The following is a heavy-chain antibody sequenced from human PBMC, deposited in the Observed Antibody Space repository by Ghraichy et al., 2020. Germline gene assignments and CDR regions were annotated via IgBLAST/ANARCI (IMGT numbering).Heavy chain of an antibody. J-gene: IGHJ5*02. CDR3: ARVPCCPSGFSDGSGCYWGMRWFDP. V-gene: IGHV4-4*02. CDR1: GASISSSDW. Sequence: SETLSLTCAVSGASISSSDWWTWVRQPPGKGLEWLAEMHHGGNTNYNPSIRSRVTISLDKSRNLLSLNVKSVTAADTAVYFCARVPCCPSGFSDGSGCYWGMRWFDPWGRGTLVTVAS. CDR2: MHHGGNT. D-gene: IGHD3-22*01.